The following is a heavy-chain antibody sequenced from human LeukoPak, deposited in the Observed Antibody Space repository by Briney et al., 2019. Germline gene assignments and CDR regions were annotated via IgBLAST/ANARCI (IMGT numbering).Heavy chain of an antibody. J-gene: IGHJ4*02. V-gene: IGHV4-39*02. Sequence: SETLSLTCTVSGGSGDSVSSTTYYWGWIRQPPGKGLEWIGNIYYTGSTYYNPSLKSRVTMSVDTSKNHFSLKVSSVTAADTAVYYCAGRSDRSDYWGQGTLVTVSS. CDR3: AGRSDRSDY. CDR2: IYYTGST. CDR1: GGSGDSVSSTTYY.